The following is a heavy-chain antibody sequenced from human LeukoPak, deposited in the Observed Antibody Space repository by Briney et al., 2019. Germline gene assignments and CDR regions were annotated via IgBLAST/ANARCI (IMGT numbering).Heavy chain of an antibody. J-gene: IGHJ4*02. D-gene: IGHD5-12*01. V-gene: IGHV3-48*01. Sequence: GGSLRLSCTAAGFTFSSYSMSWVRQAPGKGLEWVSYISSSTTTTYYADSVKGRFTISRDNAENSLFLQMKSLRAEDTAVYYCARDPIVTTIQRFDYWGRGTLVTVSS. CDR2: ISSSTTTT. CDR1: GFTFSSYS. CDR3: ARDPIVTTIQRFDY.